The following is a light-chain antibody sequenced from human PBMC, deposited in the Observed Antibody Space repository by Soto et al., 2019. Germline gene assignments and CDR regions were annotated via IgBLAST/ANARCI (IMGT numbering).Light chain of an antibody. CDR1: QSVGNN. V-gene: IGKV3-15*01. J-gene: IGKJ5*01. Sequence: EIVMTQSPASLFVSPGEKAPLSCRASQSVGNNLAWYQQKPGQPPRLLVYVASTRATGIPARFSGSGSGTEFTLTISSLQSEDFAVYYCQQYNNWPPITFGQGTRLEIK. CDR2: VAS. CDR3: QQYNNWPPIT.